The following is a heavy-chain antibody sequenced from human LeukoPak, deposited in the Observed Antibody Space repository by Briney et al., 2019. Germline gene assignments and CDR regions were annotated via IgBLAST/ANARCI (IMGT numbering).Heavy chain of an antibody. CDR1: GFIFSNHV. CDR3: AKDPTRWVPYYFDY. Sequence: GGSLRLSCAASGFIFSNHVMRSVRQAPGKGLEWVSSISDNGDSTYYADSVKGRFTISRDNSRNTLYLQMNSLRADDTAVYYFAKDPTRWVPYYFDYWGQGTLVTVSS. J-gene: IGHJ4*02. D-gene: IGHD1-26*01. V-gene: IGHV3-23*01. CDR2: ISDNGDST.